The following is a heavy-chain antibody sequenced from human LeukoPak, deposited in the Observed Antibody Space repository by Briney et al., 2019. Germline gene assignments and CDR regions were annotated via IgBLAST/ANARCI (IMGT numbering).Heavy chain of an antibody. CDR2: ISYDGSNK. CDR1: GFTFSSYG. J-gene: IGHJ4*02. D-gene: IGHD2-15*01. Sequence: GGSLRLSCAASGFTFSSYGMHWVRQAPGKGLEWVAVISYDGSNKYYADSVKGRFTISRDNSKNTLYLQMNSLRAEDTAVYYCAKGTVGYCSGGSCYPLDYWGQGTLVTVSS. V-gene: IGHV3-30*18. CDR3: AKGTVGYCSGGSCYPLDY.